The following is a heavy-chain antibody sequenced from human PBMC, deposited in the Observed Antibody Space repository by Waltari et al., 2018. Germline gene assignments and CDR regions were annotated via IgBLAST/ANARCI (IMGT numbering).Heavy chain of an antibody. V-gene: IGHV1-8*01. CDR3: ARDLFTYYYDSSGYYLDY. CDR1: GYTFTSYD. CDR2: MNPNSGNT. Sequence: QVQLVQSGSELKKPGASVKVSCKASGYTFTSYDINWVRQATGQGLEWMGWMNPNSGNTGYAQKFQGRVTMTRNTSISTAYMELSSLRSEDTAVYYCARDLFTYYYDSSGYYLDYWGQGTLVTVSS. J-gene: IGHJ4*02. D-gene: IGHD3-22*01.